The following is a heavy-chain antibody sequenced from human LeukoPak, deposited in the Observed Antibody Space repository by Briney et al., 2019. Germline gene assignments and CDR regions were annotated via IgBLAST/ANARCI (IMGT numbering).Heavy chain of an antibody. CDR2: ISHSGST. CDR1: GGSFSGYY. V-gene: IGHV4-34*01. Sequence: PSETLSLTCAVYGGSFSGYYWSWIRQPPGKGLEWIGEISHSGSTNYTPSLKSRVTISVDTSKNQFSLKLSSVTAADTAVYYCASLWPYQLSAFDIWGQGTMVTVSS. D-gene: IGHD2-2*01. J-gene: IGHJ3*02. CDR3: ASLWPYQLSAFDI.